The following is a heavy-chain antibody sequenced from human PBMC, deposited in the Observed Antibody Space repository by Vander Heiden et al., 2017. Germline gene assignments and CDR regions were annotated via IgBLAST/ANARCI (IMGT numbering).Heavy chain of an antibody. V-gene: IGHV1-2*02. CDR3: ARGHEVEMATINFDY. CDR1: GYTFTGYY. CDR2: IKPNSGGT. Sequence: QVQLVPSGAEVTTPVASVKASCKASGYTFTGYYMHWVRQAPGQGLEWMGWIKPNSGGTNYAQKFQGRVTMTRDTSTSTAYMELSRLRSDDTAVYYCARGHEVEMATINFDYWGKGTLVTVSS. D-gene: IGHD5-12*01. J-gene: IGHJ4*02.